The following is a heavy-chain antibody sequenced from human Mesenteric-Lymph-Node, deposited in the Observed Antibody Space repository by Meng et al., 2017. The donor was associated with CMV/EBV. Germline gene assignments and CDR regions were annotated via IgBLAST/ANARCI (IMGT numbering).Heavy chain of an antibody. V-gene: IGHV1-46*01. D-gene: IGHD3-3*01. Sequence: YMHWVRQAPGQGLEWMGIINPSGGSTSYAQKFQGRVTMTRDTSTSTVYMELSSLRSEDTAVYYCARVRRMLIRFLEWSTKRPYYFDYWGQGTLVTVSS. J-gene: IGHJ4*02. CDR3: ARVRRMLIRFLEWSTKRPYYFDY. CDR2: INPSGGST. CDR1: Y.